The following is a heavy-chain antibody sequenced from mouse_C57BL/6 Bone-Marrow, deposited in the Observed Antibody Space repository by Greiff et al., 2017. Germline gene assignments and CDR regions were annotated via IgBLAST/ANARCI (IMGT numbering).Heavy chain of an antibody. D-gene: IGHD1-1*01. V-gene: IGHV1-64*01. J-gene: IGHJ2*01. CDR2: IHPNSGST. CDR1: GYTFTSYW. CDR3: ARPSYYYGSSSFDY. Sequence: QVQLQQPGAELVKPGASVKLSCKASGYTFTSYWMHWVKQRPGQGLEWIGMIHPNSGSTNYNEKFKSKATLTVDKSSSTAYMQLSSLTSEDSAVYYCARPSYYYGSSSFDYWGQGTTLTVSS.